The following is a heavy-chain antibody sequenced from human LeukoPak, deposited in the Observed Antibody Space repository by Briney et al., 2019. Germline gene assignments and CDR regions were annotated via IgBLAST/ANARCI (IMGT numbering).Heavy chain of an antibody. J-gene: IGHJ4*02. CDR2: ISGSGGST. Sequence: GGSLRLSCAASGFTFSSYAMSWVRQAPGKGLEWVSAISGSGGSTYYADSVKGRFTISRDNSKNTLYLQMNSLRAEDTAVYYRAKDRYDSSGYYYTAFDYWGQGTLVTVSS. CDR3: AKDRYDSSGYYYTAFDY. D-gene: IGHD3-22*01. V-gene: IGHV3-23*01. CDR1: GFTFSSYA.